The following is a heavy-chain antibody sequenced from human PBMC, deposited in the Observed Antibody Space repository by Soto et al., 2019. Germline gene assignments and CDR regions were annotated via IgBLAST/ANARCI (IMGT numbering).Heavy chain of an antibody. CDR2: IYYSGST. J-gene: IGHJ6*02. V-gene: IGHV4-31*03. Sequence: QVQLQESGPGLVKPSQTLSLTCTVSGGSISSGGYYWSWIRQHPGKGLEWIGYIYYSGSTYYNPSLKSRVTISVDTSKNQFSLKLSSVTAADTAVYYCARDQYYYDSMDYYYYGMDVWGQGTTVTVSS. CDR1: GGSISSGGYY. CDR3: ARDQYYYDSMDYYYYGMDV. D-gene: IGHD3-22*01.